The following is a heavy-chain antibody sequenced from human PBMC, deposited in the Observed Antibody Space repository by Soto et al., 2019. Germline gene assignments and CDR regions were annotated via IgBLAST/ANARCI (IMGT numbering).Heavy chain of an antibody. J-gene: IGHJ4*02. CDR3: TRDLDTSGSAPISEY. Sequence: VQLVESGGGLVQPGGSLRLSCAGSGFTFGADWMSWVRQAPGKGLEWVANINRGGNDRYYVDSVKGRFTISRDNAKNSLYLQMNSLRAEDTAVYYCTRDLDTSGSAPISEYWGQGTLVTVSS. V-gene: IGHV3-7*03. CDR1: GFTFGADW. CDR2: INRGGNDR. D-gene: IGHD3-22*01.